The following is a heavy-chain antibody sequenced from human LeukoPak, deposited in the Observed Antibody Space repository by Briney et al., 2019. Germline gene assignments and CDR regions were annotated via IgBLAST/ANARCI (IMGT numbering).Heavy chain of an antibody. J-gene: IGHJ4*02. V-gene: IGHV3-74*01. Sequence: GGSLRLSCTASEVTFSSYWLHWVRQAPGKGLVWVSRMNSDGSSTSYADSVKGRFTISRDNAKNTLYLQMSSLRAEDTAVYYCVRRVGDYWGQGTLVTVSS. CDR2: MNSDGSST. CDR1: EVTFSSYW. CDR3: VRRVGDY. D-gene: IGHD3-10*01.